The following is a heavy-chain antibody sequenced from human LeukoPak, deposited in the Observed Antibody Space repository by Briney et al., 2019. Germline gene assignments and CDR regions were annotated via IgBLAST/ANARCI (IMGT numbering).Heavy chain of an antibody. V-gene: IGHV3-66*01. J-gene: IGHJ4*02. CDR2: IYSGGST. CDR3: RDPFDY. Sequence: PGGSLRLSCAASGFIVNRYYMSWVRQAPGKGLEWVSVIYSGGSTYYAESVKGRFTISRDSSKNTLSLQMNSLTAEDTAVYYCRDPFDYWGQGTLVTVSS. D-gene: IGHD2/OR15-2a*01. CDR1: GFIVNRYY.